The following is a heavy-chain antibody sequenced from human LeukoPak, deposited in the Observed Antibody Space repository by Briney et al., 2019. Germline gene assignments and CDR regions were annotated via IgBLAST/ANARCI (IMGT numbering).Heavy chain of an antibody. CDR2: IIPIFGTA. CDR3: AGMYYCATGSYLGSALDI. J-gene: IGHJ3*02. Sequence: SAVTVSFQASVCTFSSYAISGVRQPPGQGLAWMGGIIPIFGTANFAHKLQGRVTITAHESMSTDYIELSSLISEDTAIYDGAGMYYCATGSYLGSALDIWGQGTIVTVSS. CDR1: VCTFSSYA. D-gene: IGHD3-10*01. V-gene: IGHV1-69*01.